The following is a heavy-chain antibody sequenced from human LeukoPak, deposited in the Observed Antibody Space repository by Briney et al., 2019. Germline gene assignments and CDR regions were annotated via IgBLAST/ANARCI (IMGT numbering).Heavy chain of an antibody. V-gene: IGHV4-39*01. CDR3: AKIGMATLFDY. CDR1: GGSISKSSFC. Sequence: SETLSLTCTVSGGSISKSSFCWAWIRQPPGRGPEWIGSIDESGSTYYNPSLKSRLTISVDTSKNQFSLRLRVVTAADTAVYYCAKIGMATLFDYWGQGILITVSS. CDR2: IDESGST. D-gene: IGHD5-24*01. J-gene: IGHJ4*02.